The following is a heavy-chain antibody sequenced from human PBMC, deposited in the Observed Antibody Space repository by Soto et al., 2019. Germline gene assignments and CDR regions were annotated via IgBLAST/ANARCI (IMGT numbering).Heavy chain of an antibody. Sequence: PGGSLRLSCAASGFTFSSYSMSLVRQAPGKGLEWVSGFRTGAADATTYYADSVKGRFTISRDNSKNTLYLQMNSLRAEDTAVYYWAKDSLVGYYYYGMDVGGQGTAVTVSS. D-gene: IGHD1-26*01. CDR1: GFTFSSYS. V-gene: IGHV3-23*01. CDR2: FRTGAADATT. J-gene: IGHJ6*01. CDR3: AKDSLVGYYYYGMDV.